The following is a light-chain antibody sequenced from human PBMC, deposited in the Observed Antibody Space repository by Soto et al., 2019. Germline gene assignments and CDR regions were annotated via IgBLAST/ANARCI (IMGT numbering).Light chain of an antibody. CDR3: QSYDSTLSARYV. CDR2: GNT. J-gene: IGLJ1*01. CDR1: SPNIGAGYD. Sequence: QSVLTQPPSVSGAPGQRVTISCTGSSPNIGAGYDVHWYQQRPGTAPKLLIFGNTNRPSGVPDRFAGSKSGTSASLAITGLQAEDEGDYYCQSYDSTLSARYVFGTGTRSPS. V-gene: IGLV1-40*01.